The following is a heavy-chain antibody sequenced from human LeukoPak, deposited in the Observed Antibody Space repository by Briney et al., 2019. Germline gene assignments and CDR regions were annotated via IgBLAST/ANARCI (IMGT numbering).Heavy chain of an antibody. V-gene: IGHV3-9*01. J-gene: IGHJ4*02. Sequence: PGRSLRLSCAPAGFTLDDYAMHSVRHAPGKGLVWVSGISWNGGSIIYADSVKGRFTISTDNAKNSLYLQMTSLRAEDTALYYCAKDRWGVGATAFDYWGQGTLVTVSS. CDR1: GFTLDDYA. D-gene: IGHD1-26*01. CDR2: ISWNGGSI. CDR3: AKDRWGVGATAFDY.